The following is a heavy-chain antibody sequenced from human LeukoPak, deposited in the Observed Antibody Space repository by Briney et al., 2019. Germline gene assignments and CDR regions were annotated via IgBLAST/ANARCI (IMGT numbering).Heavy chain of an antibody. J-gene: IGHJ4*02. Sequence: SETLSLTCTVSGVSISTYYWSWIRQPPRKGLEWIGCIYCSGNTNNSPSLKSRVTISVDTSKDQFSLSLTSVTAADTAVYYCVRHRTGTTADYWGQGTLVTVSS. V-gene: IGHV4-59*08. CDR3: VRHRTGTTADY. CDR2: IYCSGNT. D-gene: IGHD1-7*01. CDR1: GVSISTYY.